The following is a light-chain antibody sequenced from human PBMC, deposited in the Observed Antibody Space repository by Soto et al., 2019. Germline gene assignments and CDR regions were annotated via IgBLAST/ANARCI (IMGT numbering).Light chain of an antibody. CDR2: AAS. J-gene: IGKJ5*01. CDR1: QGIRSY. CDR3: QVRTNWSIA. Sequence: DVHLSQSPSFLSASLGYRFTITCRASQGIRSYLEWYEQKPGKAPKLLIYAASTLQSGVPSRFRGSGSGTEFTLTISSLQPEEFELYYCQVRTNWSIAFGRGTRLEIK. V-gene: IGKV1-9*01.